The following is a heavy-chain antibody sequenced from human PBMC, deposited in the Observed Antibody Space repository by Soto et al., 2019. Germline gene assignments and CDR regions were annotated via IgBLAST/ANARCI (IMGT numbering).Heavy chain of an antibody. Sequence: SETLSLTCAVYGGSFSGYYWSWICQPPGKGLEWIGEINHSGSTNYNPSLKSRVTISVDTAKNQFSLKLSSVTAADTAVYYCARVKSLVLRYFEGFEPWGKATLVTVSS. CDR2: INHSGST. V-gene: IGHV4-34*01. CDR3: ARVKSLVLRYFEGFEP. J-gene: IGHJ5*02. CDR1: GGSFSGYY. D-gene: IGHD3-9*01.